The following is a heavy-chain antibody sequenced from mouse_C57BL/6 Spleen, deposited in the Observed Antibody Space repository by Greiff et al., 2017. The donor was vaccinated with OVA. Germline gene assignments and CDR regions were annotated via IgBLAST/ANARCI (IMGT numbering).Heavy chain of an antibody. Sequence: QVQLQQPGAELVKPGASVTLSCKASGYTFTSYWMHWVKQRPGQGLEWIGMIHPNSGSTNYNEKFKSKATLTVDKSSSTAYMQLSSLTSEDSAVYYCAGYYYGSSFFFDYWGQGTTLTVSS. D-gene: IGHD1-1*01. CDR1: GYTFTSYW. CDR2: IHPNSGST. V-gene: IGHV1-64*01. CDR3: AGYYYGSSFFFDY. J-gene: IGHJ2*01.